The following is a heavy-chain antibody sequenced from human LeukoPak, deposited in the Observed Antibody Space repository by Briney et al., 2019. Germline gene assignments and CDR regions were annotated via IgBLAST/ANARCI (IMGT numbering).Heavy chain of an antibody. Sequence: GGSLRLSCAASGFTFSSYAMHWVRQAPGKGLEYVSAISSNGGSTYYANSVKGRFTISRDNSKNTLYLQMGSLRAEDTAVYYCVKDLHTTLAVAGEYWGQGTLVTVSS. V-gene: IGHV3-64*01. CDR3: VKDLHTTLAVAGEY. CDR2: ISSNGGST. D-gene: IGHD6-19*01. CDR1: GFTFSSYA. J-gene: IGHJ4*02.